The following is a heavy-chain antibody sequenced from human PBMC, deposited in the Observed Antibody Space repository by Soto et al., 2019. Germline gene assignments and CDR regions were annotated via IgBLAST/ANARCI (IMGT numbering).Heavy chain of an antibody. V-gene: IGHV3-21*01. CDR2: ISSSSSYI. CDR3: AANVMDYYYMDV. D-gene: IGHD3-16*01. Sequence: GGSLRLSCAASGFTFSRYSMNWVRQAPGKGLEWVSSISSSSSYIYYADSVKGRFTISRDNAKNSLYLQMNSLRAEDTAVYYCAANVMDYYYMDVWGKGTTVTVSS. J-gene: IGHJ6*03. CDR1: GFTFSRYS.